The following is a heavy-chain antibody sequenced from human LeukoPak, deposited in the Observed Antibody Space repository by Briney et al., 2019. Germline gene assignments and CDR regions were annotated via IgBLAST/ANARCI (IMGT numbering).Heavy chain of an antibody. CDR3: ARVSGPGMNEYFRQ. D-gene: IGHD3-10*01. V-gene: IGHV3-74*01. CDR2: INNDGSTT. Sequence: GGSLRLSCAASGFTFSGAWMHWVRQAPGKGLVWVSRINNDGSTTRYADSVKGRFTISRDNAKNTLYLQMNSLRAEDTAVYFCARVSGPGMNEYFRQWGQGTLVTVSS. CDR1: GFTFSGAW. J-gene: IGHJ1*01.